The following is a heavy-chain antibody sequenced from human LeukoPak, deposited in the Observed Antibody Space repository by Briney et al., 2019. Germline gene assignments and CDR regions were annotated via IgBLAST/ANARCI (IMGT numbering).Heavy chain of an antibody. D-gene: IGHD2-2*01. Sequence: SVKVSCKASGGTFSSYAISWVRQAPGQGLEWMGGIIPIFGTANYAQKFQGRVTMTRDTSISTAYMELSRLRSDDTAVYFCARDLGSTRGYWGQGTLVTVSS. V-gene: IGHV1-69*05. CDR2: IIPIFGTA. J-gene: IGHJ4*02. CDR3: ARDLGSTRGY. CDR1: GGTFSSYA.